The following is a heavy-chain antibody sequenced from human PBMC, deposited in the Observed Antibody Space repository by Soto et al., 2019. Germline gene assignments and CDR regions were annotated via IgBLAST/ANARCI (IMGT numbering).Heavy chain of an antibody. CDR2: ISGSGVST. Sequence: GGSLRLSCAASGFTFSSYGMSWVRQAPGKGLEWVSPISGSGVSTYDADSVKGRFTISRDNSKNTLYLQMNSLRAEDTAVYYCAKGLQLTLNWFDPWGQGTLVTVSS. V-gene: IGHV3-23*01. CDR3: AKGLQLTLNWFDP. D-gene: IGHD4-4*01. CDR1: GFTFSSYG. J-gene: IGHJ5*02.